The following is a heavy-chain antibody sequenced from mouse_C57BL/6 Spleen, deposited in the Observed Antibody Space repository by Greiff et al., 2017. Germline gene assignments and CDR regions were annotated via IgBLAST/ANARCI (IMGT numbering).Heavy chain of an antibody. CDR2: IYPRSGNT. CDR3: ARNYYGSSYAYAIDY. V-gene: IGHV1-81*01. CDR1: GYTFTSYG. D-gene: IGHD1-1*01. Sequence: QVQLQQSGAELARPGASVKLSCKASGYTFTSYGIRWVKQRTGQGLEWIGEIYPRSGNTYYNEKFKGKATLTADKSSSTAYMELRSLTSEDSAVYFCARNYYGSSYAYAIDYWGQGTSVTVSS. J-gene: IGHJ4*01.